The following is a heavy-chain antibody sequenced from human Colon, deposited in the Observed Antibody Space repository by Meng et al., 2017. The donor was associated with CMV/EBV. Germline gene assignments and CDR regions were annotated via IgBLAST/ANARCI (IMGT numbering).Heavy chain of an antibody. Sequence: GGSLRLSCAASGFTFSSYWMSWVRQAPGKGLEWVANIKQVGSEKYYVDSVKGRFTISRDNAKNSLYLQMNSLRAEDTAMYYCARDGVVVLGATRDWGQGTLVTVSS. V-gene: IGHV3-7*03. D-gene: IGHD2-15*01. CDR1: GFTFSSYW. J-gene: IGHJ4*02. CDR2: IKQVGSEK. CDR3: ARDGVVVLGATRD.